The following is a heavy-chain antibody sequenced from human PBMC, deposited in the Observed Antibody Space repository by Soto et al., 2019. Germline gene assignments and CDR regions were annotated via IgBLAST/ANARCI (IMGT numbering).Heavy chain of an antibody. Sequence: QVHLVQSGAEVKKPGASVKVSCKGSGYTFTSYGISWVRQAPGQGLEWMGWISAHNHNTNYAQKLQGRATVTTDTSTSTAYTELRSLRSGDTAVDYCARWRYGDYWGQGTLVTVSS. CDR1: GYTFTSYG. J-gene: IGHJ4*02. V-gene: IGHV1-18*01. CDR2: ISAHNHNT. CDR3: ARWRYGDY. D-gene: IGHD3-3*01.